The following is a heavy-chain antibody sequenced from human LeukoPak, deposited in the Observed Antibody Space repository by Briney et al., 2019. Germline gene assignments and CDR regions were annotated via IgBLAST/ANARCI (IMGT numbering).Heavy chain of an antibody. V-gene: IGHV3-20*01. Sequence: GGSLRLSCAASGFTFSSYSMNWVRQAPGKGLEWVSGINWNGGSTGYADSVKGRFTISRDNAKNSLYLQMNSLRAEDTALYHCAVHDQHGMASNSFDYWGQGTLVTVSS. J-gene: IGHJ4*02. CDR1: GFTFSSYS. CDR2: INWNGGST. D-gene: IGHD1-1*01. CDR3: AVHDQHGMASNSFDY.